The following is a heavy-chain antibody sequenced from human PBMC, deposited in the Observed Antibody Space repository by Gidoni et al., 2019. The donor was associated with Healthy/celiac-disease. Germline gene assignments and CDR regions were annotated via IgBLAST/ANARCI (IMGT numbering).Heavy chain of an antibody. D-gene: IGHD3-10*01. CDR1: GGSITSRSYY. J-gene: IGHJ6*02. CDR2: IYYSGST. V-gene: IGHV4-39*06. Sequence: RLQLQESGPGLVKPSATLSLTRPVSGGSITSRSYYWGWIRQPPGQGLEWIGSIYYSGSTYYNPSLKRRVTISVDTSKNQFSLKLSSVTAADTAVYYCARTSTTMVRGVIGATYYYGMDVWGQGTTVTVSS. CDR3: ARTSTTMVRGVIGATYYYGMDV.